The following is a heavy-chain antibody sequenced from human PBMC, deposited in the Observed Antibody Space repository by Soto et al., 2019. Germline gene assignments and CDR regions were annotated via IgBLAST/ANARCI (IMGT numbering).Heavy chain of an antibody. CDR2: ISYDGSNK. D-gene: IGHD6-13*01. CDR3: AKLVSPQLVQPYYYYGMDV. V-gene: IGHV3-30*18. J-gene: IGHJ6*02. CDR1: GFTFSSYG. Sequence: QVQLVESGGGVVQPGRSLRLSCAASGFTFSSYGMHWVRQAPGKGLEWVAVISYDGSNKYYADSVKGRFTISRDNSKNTLYLQMNSLRAEDTAVYYCAKLVSPQLVQPYYYYGMDVWGQGTTVTVSS.